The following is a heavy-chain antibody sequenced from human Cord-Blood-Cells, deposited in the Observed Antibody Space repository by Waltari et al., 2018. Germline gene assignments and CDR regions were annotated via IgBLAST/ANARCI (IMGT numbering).Heavy chain of an antibody. Sequence: QLQLQESGPGLVKPSETLSLTCTVSGGSISSSSYYWGWIRQPPGKGLEWIGSSYYSGSTYYNPSLKSRVTISVDTSKNQFSLKLSSVTAADTAVYYCARRVGIRIDYWGQGTLVTVSS. CDR3: ARRVGIRIDY. CDR1: GGSISSSSYY. J-gene: IGHJ4*02. V-gene: IGHV4-39*01. D-gene: IGHD1-26*01. CDR2: SYYSGST.